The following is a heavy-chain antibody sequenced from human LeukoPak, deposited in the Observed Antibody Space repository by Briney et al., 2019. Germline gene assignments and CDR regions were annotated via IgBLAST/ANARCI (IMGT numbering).Heavy chain of an antibody. CDR2: IYYSGST. Sequence: PSQTLSLTCTVSGGSISIGGYYWSWIRHHPGKGLEWIGYIYYSGSTYYNPSLKSRVTMSVDTSENQFSLKLSSVTAADTAVYYCAKGRGSWSSYGMDVWGQGTTVTVSS. J-gene: IGHJ6*02. CDR1: GGSISIGGYY. D-gene: IGHD6-13*01. V-gene: IGHV4-31*03. CDR3: AKGRGSWSSYGMDV.